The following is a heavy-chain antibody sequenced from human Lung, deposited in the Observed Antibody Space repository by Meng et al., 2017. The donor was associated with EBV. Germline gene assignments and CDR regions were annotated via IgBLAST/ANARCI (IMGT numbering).Heavy chain of an antibody. CDR3: ASRPGIAVAGFDY. CDR2: INTGNSET. V-gene: IGHV1-3*04. Sequence: QLQLVQSGTGVKKPGATVEVSCEASGYTFTSYAMNWVRQAPGQRLEWMGWINTGNSETKYSPKFQGRVTLTRDTSASTAYMELSSLRSEDTAVYYCASRPGIAVAGFDYWGQGTLVTVSS. CDR1: GYTFTSYA. J-gene: IGHJ4*02. D-gene: IGHD6-19*01.